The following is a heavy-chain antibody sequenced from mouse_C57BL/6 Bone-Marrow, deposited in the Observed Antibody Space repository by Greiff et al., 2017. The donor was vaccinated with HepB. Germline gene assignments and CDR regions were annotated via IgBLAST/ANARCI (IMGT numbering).Heavy chain of an antibody. J-gene: IGHJ2*01. CDR3: ARDILRS. D-gene: IGHD1-1*01. V-gene: IGHV1-59*01. CDR2: IDPSDSYT. CDR1: GYTFTSYW. Sequence: QVQLQQPGAELVRPGTSVKLSCKASGYTFTSYWMHWVKQRPGQGLEWIGVIDPSDSYTNYNQKLKGKATLTVDTSSSTAYMQLSSLTSEDSAVYYCARDILRSWGQGTTLTVSS.